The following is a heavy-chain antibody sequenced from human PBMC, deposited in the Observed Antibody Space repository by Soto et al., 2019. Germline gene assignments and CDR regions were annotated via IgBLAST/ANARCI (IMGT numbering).Heavy chain of an antibody. V-gene: IGHV3-66*01. J-gene: IGHJ4*02. CDR2: IYSDTTT. Sequence: GGSLRLSCAASGFTVGTNYLSWVRQAPGKGLEWVSIIYSDTTTYYADSVKGRFTISRDNSKNTLYLQMNSLRGEDTAVYYCASGGTRYRLFDYWGQGTLVTVSS. CDR3: ASGGTRYRLFDY. CDR1: GFTVGTNY. D-gene: IGHD3-16*02.